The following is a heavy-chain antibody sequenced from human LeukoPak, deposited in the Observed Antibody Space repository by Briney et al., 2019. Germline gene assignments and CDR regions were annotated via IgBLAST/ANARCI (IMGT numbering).Heavy chain of an antibody. CDR3: ARDASYTVTNPIGFDY. CDR2: ISSSGSTI. V-gene: IGHV3-48*03. CDR1: GFTFSSYE. J-gene: IGHJ4*02. Sequence: PPGGSLRLSCAASGFTFSSYEMNWVRQAPGKGLEWVSYISSSGSTIYYADFVKGRFTISRDNAKNSLYLQMNSLRAEDTAVYYCARDASYTVTNPIGFDYWGQGTLVTVSS. D-gene: IGHD4-17*01.